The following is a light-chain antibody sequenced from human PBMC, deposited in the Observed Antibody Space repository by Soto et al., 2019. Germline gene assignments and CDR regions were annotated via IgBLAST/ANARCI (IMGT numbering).Light chain of an antibody. Sequence: EIVMTQSPATLSVSPGERATLSCRASKSVSSNLAWYQQKPGQAPRLLIYGASTRATGIPARFSGSGSGTEFTLTISGLQSEDFAVYYWQQYNNWPYTFGQGTKLEIK. J-gene: IGKJ2*01. CDR2: GAS. CDR1: KSVSSN. CDR3: QQYNNWPYT. V-gene: IGKV3-15*01.